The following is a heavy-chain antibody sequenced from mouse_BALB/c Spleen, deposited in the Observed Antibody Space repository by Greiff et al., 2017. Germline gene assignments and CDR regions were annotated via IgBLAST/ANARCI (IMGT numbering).Heavy chain of an antibody. J-gene: IGHJ2*01. V-gene: IGHV1-69*02. CDR3: ARDGYFDY. D-gene: IGHD2-3*01. CDR2: IDPSDSET. Sequence: QVHVKQPGAELVKPGAPVKLSCKASGYTFTSYWMNWVKQRPGRGLEWIGRIDPSDSETHYNQKFKDKATLTVDKSSSTAYIQLSSLTSEDSAVYYCARDGYFDYWGQGTTLTVSS. CDR1: GYTFTSYW.